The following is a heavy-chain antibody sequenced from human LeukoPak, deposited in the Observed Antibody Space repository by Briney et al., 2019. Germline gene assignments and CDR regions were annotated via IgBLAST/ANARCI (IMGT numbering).Heavy chain of an antibody. D-gene: IGHD5-12*01. J-gene: IGHJ4*02. Sequence: SETLSLTCTVSGGSISSYYWSWIRQPPGKGLEWIGYIYYSGSTYYNPSLKSRVTISVDTSKNQFSLKLSSVTAADTAVYYCARQQVGTRLFDYWGQGTLVTVSS. CDR1: GGSISSYY. CDR2: IYYSGST. V-gene: IGHV4-59*08. CDR3: ARQQVGTRLFDY.